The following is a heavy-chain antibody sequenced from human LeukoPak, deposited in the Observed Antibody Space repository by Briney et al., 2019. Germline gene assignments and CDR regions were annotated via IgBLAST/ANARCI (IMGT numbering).Heavy chain of an antibody. D-gene: IGHD6-13*01. Sequence: GGSLRLSCAASGFTVSSNYMSWVRQAPGKGREWVSVIYSGGSTYYADSVKGRFTISRDNATNSLYLQMNSLRAEDTAVYYCARDRFLRIAAAGTFGYYYYYYMDVWGKGTTVTVSS. V-gene: IGHV3-53*01. CDR1: GFTVSSNY. CDR3: ARDRFLRIAAAGTFGYYYYYYMDV. J-gene: IGHJ6*03. CDR2: IYSGGST.